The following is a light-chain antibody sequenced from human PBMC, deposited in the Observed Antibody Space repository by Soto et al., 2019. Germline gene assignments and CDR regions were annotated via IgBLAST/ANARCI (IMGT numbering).Light chain of an antibody. Sequence: DIQMTQSPSTLSASVGDRVTITCRASQSIDSWLACYQQKPGKAPNLLIYEASTVQSGVASRFSGSGSGTEFRLTFSRLQPDDFATYYCQQYHSSPYTFGQGTRLEIK. J-gene: IGKJ2*01. V-gene: IGKV1-5*03. CDR2: EAS. CDR1: QSIDSW. CDR3: QQYHSSPYT.